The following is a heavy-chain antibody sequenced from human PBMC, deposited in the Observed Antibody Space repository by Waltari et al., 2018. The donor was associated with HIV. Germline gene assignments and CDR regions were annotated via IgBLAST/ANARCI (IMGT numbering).Heavy chain of an antibody. J-gene: IGHJ4*02. Sequence: GGGLVQPGGSLRLSCAASGFTFSSYWLSWVRQAPGKGLEWVANIKQDGSEKYYVDSVKGRFTISRDNAKNSLYLQMNSLRAEDTAVYYCARDPDELRYLPGVDYWGQGTLVTVSS. V-gene: IGHV3-7*01. CDR2: IKQDGSEK. D-gene: IGHD3-9*01. CDR1: GFTFSSYW. CDR3: ARDPDELRYLPGVDY.